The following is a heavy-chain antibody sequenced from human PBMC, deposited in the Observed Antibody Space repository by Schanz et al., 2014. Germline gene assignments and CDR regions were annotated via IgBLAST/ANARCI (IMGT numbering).Heavy chain of an antibody. CDR3: ARDRDQWDGNFCDF. D-gene: IGHD1-26*01. CDR1: GGTFSKHS. Sequence: QVQLVQSGAEVKKPGSSLKVSCKASGGTFSKHSISWVRQAPGQGLEWMGWINGYNAHTNYAQKFQGRVTMTTDTSTSTVYMELRSLRSDDTAVYYCARDRDQWDGNFCDFWGQGTLVTVSS. CDR2: INGYNAHT. J-gene: IGHJ4*02. V-gene: IGHV1-18*04.